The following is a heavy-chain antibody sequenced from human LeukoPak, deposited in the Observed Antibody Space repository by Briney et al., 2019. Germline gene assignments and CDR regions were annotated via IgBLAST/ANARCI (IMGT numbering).Heavy chain of an antibody. CDR3: ARYSSTWPYWYFDL. CDR2: IYHSGST. V-gene: IGHV4-30-2*01. CDR1: GGSLSSGGYS. Sequence: PSQTLSLTCAVSGGSLSSGGYSWSWIRQPPGKRLEWIGYIYHSGSTYYNPSLKSRVTISVDRSKNQFSLKLTSVTAADTAVYYCARYSSTWPYWYFDLWGRGTLVTVSS. D-gene: IGHD6-13*01. J-gene: IGHJ2*01.